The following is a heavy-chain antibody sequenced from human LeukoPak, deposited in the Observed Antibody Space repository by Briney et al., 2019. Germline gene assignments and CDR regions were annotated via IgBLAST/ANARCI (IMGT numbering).Heavy chain of an antibody. CDR3: ARDGGTYEIYYYDSSGYSIDY. D-gene: IGHD3-22*01. Sequence: ASVKVSCKASGYTSTSYYMHWVRQAPGQGLEWMGIINPSGGSTSYAQKFQGRVTMTRDTSTSTVYMELSSLRSEDTAVYYCARDGGTYEIYYYDSSGYSIDYWGQGTLVTVSS. CDR2: INPSGGST. V-gene: IGHV1-46*01. J-gene: IGHJ4*02. CDR1: GYTSTSYY.